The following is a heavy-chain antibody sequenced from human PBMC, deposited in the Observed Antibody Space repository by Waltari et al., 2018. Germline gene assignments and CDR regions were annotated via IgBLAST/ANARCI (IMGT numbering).Heavy chain of an antibody. Sequence: EVQLVESGGGLVKPGGSLRLSCAASGFTLSDYTMTWVRQAPGKGLEGVLSINSRVSDIYYADSVKGRFTISIDNAKNSLYLQMNSLRAEDTAVYYCAREYFDLWGRGTLVTVSS. J-gene: IGHJ2*01. V-gene: IGHV3-21*01. CDR2: INSRVSDI. CDR3: AREYFDL. CDR1: GFTLSDYT.